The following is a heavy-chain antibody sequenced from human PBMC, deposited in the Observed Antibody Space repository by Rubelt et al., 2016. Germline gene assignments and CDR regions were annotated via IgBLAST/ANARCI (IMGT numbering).Heavy chain of an antibody. CDR2: IDPSDSYT. Sequence: EVQLVQPGAEVKKPGESLRISCKGSGYSFTSYWISWVRQMPGKGLEWMGRIDPSDSYTNYSPSVQGHVISPADKSISPAYLQWSSLKASDTAMYYCARHVNHNWFDPWGQGTLVTVSS. V-gene: IGHV5-10-1*03. CDR3: ARHVNHNWFDP. CDR1: GYSFTSYW. D-gene: IGHD1-14*01. J-gene: IGHJ5*02.